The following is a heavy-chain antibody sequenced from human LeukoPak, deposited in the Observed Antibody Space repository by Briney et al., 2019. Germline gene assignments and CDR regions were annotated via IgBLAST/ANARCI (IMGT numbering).Heavy chain of an antibody. D-gene: IGHD4-17*01. V-gene: IGHV1-18*01. CDR1: GYTFTSYG. J-gene: IGHJ4*02. CDR2: ISAYNGNT. CDR3: ARGSSNDYGDSPVDY. Sequence: ASVKVSCKASGYTFTSYGISWVRQAPGQGLEWMGWISAYNGNTNYAQKLQGRVTMTTDTSTSTAYMELRSLRSEDTAVYYCARGSSNDYGDSPVDYWGQGTLVTVSS.